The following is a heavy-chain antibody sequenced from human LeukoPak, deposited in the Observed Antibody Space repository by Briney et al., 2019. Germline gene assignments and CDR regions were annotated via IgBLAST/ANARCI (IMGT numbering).Heavy chain of an antibody. Sequence: PSETLSLTCTVSGGSISSGDYYWSWIRQPPGKGLEWIGYIYYSGSTYYNPSLKSRVTISVDTSKNQFSLKLSSVTAADTAVYYCAREVGVRGHTIFGVERYYGMDVWGQGTTVTVSS. J-gene: IGHJ6*02. D-gene: IGHD3-3*01. CDR2: IYYSGST. CDR1: GGSISSGDYY. V-gene: IGHV4-30-4*02. CDR3: AREVGVRGHTIFGVERYYGMDV.